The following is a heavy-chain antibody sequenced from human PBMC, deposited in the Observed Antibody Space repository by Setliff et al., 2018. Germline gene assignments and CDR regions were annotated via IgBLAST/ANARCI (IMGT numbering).Heavy chain of an antibody. CDR1: GGGGSFSNYY. CDR2: ISPVGST. J-gene: IGHJ4*02. D-gene: IGHD1-1*01. V-gene: IGHV4-34*01. Sequence: LSLTCGVYGGGGSFSNYYWSWIRQPPGKGLEWIGEISPVGSTNYNPSLKGRVTISIDKSKNQFSLKLTSVTAADTALYYCVKGGGRYHSDSWGQGTLVTVSS. CDR3: VKGGGRYHSDS.